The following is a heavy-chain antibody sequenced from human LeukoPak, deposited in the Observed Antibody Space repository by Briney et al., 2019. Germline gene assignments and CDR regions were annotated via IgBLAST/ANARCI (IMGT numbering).Heavy chain of an antibody. V-gene: IGHV3-30*02. Sequence: GGSLRLSCAASGFTFSSYGMHWVRQAPGKGLEWVAFIRYDGSNKYYADSVKGRFTISRDNSKNTLYLQMNSLRAEDTAVYYCARGSYDRSGYYYVNYFDYWGQGTLVTVSS. CDR1: GFTFSSYG. CDR2: IRYDGSNK. CDR3: ARGSYDRSGYYYVNYFDY. J-gene: IGHJ4*02. D-gene: IGHD3-22*01.